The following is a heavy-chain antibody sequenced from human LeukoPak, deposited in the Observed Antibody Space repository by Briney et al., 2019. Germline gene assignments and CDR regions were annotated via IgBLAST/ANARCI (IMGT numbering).Heavy chain of an antibody. V-gene: IGHV4-59*01. CDR2: IYYSGST. D-gene: IGHD3-3*01. CDR1: GGSISSYY. Sequence: SETLSLTCTVSGGSISSYYWSWIRQPPGKGLEWIGYIYYSGSTNYNPSLKSRVTISVDTSKNQFSLKLSSVTAADTAVYYCARASPGLYDFWSGYYPALMVGHWFDPWGQGTLATVSS. CDR3: ARASPGLYDFWSGYYPALMVGHWFDP. J-gene: IGHJ5*02.